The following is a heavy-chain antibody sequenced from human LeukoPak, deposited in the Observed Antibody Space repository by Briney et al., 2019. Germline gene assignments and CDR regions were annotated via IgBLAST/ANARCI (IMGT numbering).Heavy chain of an antibody. CDR1: GGSISSYY. D-gene: IGHD3-10*01. CDR3: ARHGYASGSGYFDY. V-gene: IGHV4-59*08. Sequence: SETLSLTCTVSGGSISSYYWSWIRQPPGKGLEWIGYIYNSGNTNYNPSLESRVTISVDTSSNRFSLTLHSVTAADTAVYYCARHGYASGSGYFDYWRQGTLVTVSS. CDR2: IYNSGNT. J-gene: IGHJ4*02.